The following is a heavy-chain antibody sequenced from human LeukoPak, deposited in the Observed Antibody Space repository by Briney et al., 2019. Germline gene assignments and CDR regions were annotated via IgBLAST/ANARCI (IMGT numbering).Heavy chain of an antibody. D-gene: IGHD4-17*01. Sequence: GGSLRLSFSVFGFTFSNYAMHWVRQAPGKGLEWVSTISGGGDNTYYTDAVRGRFTISRDNSKNTLYLQMTSLRAEDTAVYYCAKTTSDYGDFRTYWGLGTLVTVSS. CDR1: GFTFSNYA. J-gene: IGHJ4*02. V-gene: IGHV3-23*01. CDR3: AKTTSDYGDFRTY. CDR2: ISGGGDNT.